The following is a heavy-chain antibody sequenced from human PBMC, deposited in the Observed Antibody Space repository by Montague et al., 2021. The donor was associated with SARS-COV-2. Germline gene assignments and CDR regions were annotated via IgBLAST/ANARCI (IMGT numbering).Heavy chain of an antibody. Sequence: PALVKPTQTLTLTCTFSGFSLRTAGTCVSWIRQPPGKAPQWLARIDWDGDKYYSRTLETRVSISTDTAKTQVVLTMTNVDPMDTATYYCARLSGVAPRGYYEGMDVWGQGTAVTVSS. D-gene: IGHD7-27*01. CDR2: IDWDGDK. V-gene: IGHV2-70*11. J-gene: IGHJ6*02. CDR1: GFSLRTAGTC. CDR3: ARLSGVAPRGYYEGMDV.